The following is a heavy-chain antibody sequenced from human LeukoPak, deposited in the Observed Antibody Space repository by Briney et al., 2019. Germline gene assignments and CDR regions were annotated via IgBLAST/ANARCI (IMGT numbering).Heavy chain of an antibody. CDR1: GGSISGYF. J-gene: IGHJ4*02. D-gene: IGHD5-12*01. V-gene: IGHV4-59*01. CDR3: AREVIDYVDIVTTTYFDY. Sequence: PSETLSLTCTVSGGSISGYFWSWIRQPPGKGLEWIGYIYSNGSSNYNPSLKSRVTLSVDTSKNQFSLKLSSVTAADTAVYYCAREVIDYVDIVTTTYFDYWGQGTLVTVSS. CDR2: IYSNGSS.